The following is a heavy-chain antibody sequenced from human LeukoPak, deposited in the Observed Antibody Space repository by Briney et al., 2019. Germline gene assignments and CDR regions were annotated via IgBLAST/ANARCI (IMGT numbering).Heavy chain of an antibody. CDR2: ISAYNGNT. J-gene: IGHJ4*02. CDR1: GYTFTGYY. CDR3: ARDERRYCSSTSCYTSFDY. Sequence: ASVKVSCKASGYTFTGYYMHWVRQAPGQGLEWMGWISAYNGNTNYAQKLQGRVTMTTDTSTSTAYMKLRSLRSDDTAVYYCARDERRYCSSTSCYTSFDYWGQGTLVAVSS. V-gene: IGHV1-18*04. D-gene: IGHD2-2*02.